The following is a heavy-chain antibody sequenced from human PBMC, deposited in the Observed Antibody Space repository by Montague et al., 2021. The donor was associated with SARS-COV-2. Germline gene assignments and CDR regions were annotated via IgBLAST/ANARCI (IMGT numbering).Heavy chain of an antibody. Sequence: QSGAEVKKPGESLKISCQGSGYSFTNYWIGWVRQMPGKGLEWMGMIYPSDSETRYNPSFQGQVTISADKSTSTAYLQWNRLKASVTALYFCASKAVYSSRLTTYGMDVWGQGTTVTVSS. CDR3: ASKAVYSSRLTTYGMDV. CDR2: IYPSDSET. D-gene: IGHD3-22*01. V-gene: IGHV5-51*01. CDR1: GYSFTNYW. J-gene: IGHJ6*02.